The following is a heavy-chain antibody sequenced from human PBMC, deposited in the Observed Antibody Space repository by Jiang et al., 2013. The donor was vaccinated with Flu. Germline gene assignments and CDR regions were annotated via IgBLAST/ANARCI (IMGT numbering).Heavy chain of an antibody. CDR2: IYYSGST. CDR1: GGSISSSSYY. D-gene: IGHD3-16*02. V-gene: IGHV4-39*07. CDR3: ARDALYLSYYGMDV. J-gene: IGHJ6*02. Sequence: LLKPSETLSLTCTVSGGSISSSSYYWGWIRQPPGKGLEWIGSIYYSGSTYYNPSLKSRVTISVDTSKNQFSLKLSSVTAADTAVYYCARDALYLSYYGMDVWGQGTTVTVSS.